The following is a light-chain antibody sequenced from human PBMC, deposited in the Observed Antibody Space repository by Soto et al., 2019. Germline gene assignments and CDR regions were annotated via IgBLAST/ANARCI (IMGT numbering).Light chain of an antibody. CDR3: QQRISWPLT. J-gene: IGKJ4*01. CDR1: QGIGDT. Sequence: VVQRRYTATLFVSPWDGATMCCRASQGIGDTLAWYQYKPGQTPRLLIYDTSTRATGIPARFSGSGFETDFTLTISSLEPEDFAVYYCQQRISWPLTFGGGTKVDIK. CDR2: DTS. V-gene: IGKV3D-11*03.